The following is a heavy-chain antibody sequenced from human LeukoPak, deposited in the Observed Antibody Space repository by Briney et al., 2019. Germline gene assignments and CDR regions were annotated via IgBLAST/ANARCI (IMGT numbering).Heavy chain of an antibody. D-gene: IGHD5-18*01. CDR3: ARIRGYSFDY. CDR1: GFTISRNY. Sequence: PGGSLRLSCAVSGFTISRNYMSWVRQAPGKGLEWVSFIYSGGTTNYADSVKGRFSTSRDSSKNTLYLQMNSLRAEDTAVYYCARIRGYSFDYWGQGTLVTVSS. CDR2: IYSGGTT. V-gene: IGHV3-53*01. J-gene: IGHJ4*02.